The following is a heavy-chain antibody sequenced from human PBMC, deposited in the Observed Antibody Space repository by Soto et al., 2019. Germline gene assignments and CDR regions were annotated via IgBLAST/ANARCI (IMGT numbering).Heavy chain of an antibody. V-gene: IGHV3-30-3*01. J-gene: IGHJ4*02. CDR1: GFTFSNYA. CDR3: ARDRVYYYDNSGYYNFDY. CDR2: VSYDGSKQ. Sequence: QVHLVESGGGVVQPGRSLRVSCAASGFTFSNYAMHWVRQAPGKGLEWVAVVSYDGSKQFYADSVEGRFTISRDSSKSTLYLHMDTLRDEDTAVYYCARDRVYYYDNSGYYNFDYWGQGTRVTVSS. D-gene: IGHD3-22*01.